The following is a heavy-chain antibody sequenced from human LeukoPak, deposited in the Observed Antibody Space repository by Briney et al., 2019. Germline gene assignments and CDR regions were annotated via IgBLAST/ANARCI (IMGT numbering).Heavy chain of an antibody. CDR3: AREQWLVPYFDY. V-gene: IGHV4-61*01. J-gene: IGHJ4*02. D-gene: IGHD6-19*01. CDR2: IYYSGST. Sequence: KPSETLSLTCTVSDGSISSISHYWGWIRQPPGKGLEWIGYIYYSGSTNYNPSLKSRVTISVDTSKNQFSLKLSSVTAADTAVYYCAREQWLVPYFDYWGQGTLVTVSS. CDR1: DGSISSISHY.